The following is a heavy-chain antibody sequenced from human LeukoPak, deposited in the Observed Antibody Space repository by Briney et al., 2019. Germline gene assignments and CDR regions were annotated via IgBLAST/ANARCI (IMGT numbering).Heavy chain of an antibody. CDR1: GFTFSSYA. Sequence: GGSLRLSCVASGFTFSSYAMHWVRQAPGKGPEYVSAISSSGSSTFYAISVKGRSTISRDNSKNTLYLQMGSLRAEDMAVYYCARRPQGAYDIWGQGTMVTVSS. CDR3: ARRPQGAYDI. J-gene: IGHJ3*02. V-gene: IGHV3-64*01. CDR2: ISSSGSST.